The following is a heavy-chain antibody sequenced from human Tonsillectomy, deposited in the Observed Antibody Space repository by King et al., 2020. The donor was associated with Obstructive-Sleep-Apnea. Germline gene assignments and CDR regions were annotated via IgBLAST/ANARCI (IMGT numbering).Heavy chain of an antibody. CDR3: ARIDSPFYSSSPNVDY. CDR1: GFSLSNARMG. D-gene: IGHD6-6*01. V-gene: IGHV2-26*01. CDR2: IFSTDEK. J-gene: IGHJ4*02. Sequence: TLKESGPVLVKPTETLTLTCTVSGFSLSNARMGVSWIRQPPGKALEWLAHIFSTDEKSYSSSLRSRLTTSKDTSTSQVVLTMTNMDPVDTGTYYCARIDSPFYSSSPNVDYWGQGTLVTVSS.